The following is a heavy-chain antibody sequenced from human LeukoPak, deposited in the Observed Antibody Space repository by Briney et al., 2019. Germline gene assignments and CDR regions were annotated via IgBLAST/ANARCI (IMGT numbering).Heavy chain of an antibody. CDR3: ARGQYYYDSSGYYYLPY. J-gene: IGHJ4*02. V-gene: IGHV4-34*01. CDR1: GGSFSGYY. CDR2: INHSGST. D-gene: IGHD3-22*01. Sequence: SETLSLTCAVYGGSFSGYYWSWIRQPPGKGLEWIGEINHSGSTNYKPSLKSRDTISVDTSKNQFSLKLSSVTDADRAGYYCARGQYYYDSSGYYYLPYWGQGTLVTVSS.